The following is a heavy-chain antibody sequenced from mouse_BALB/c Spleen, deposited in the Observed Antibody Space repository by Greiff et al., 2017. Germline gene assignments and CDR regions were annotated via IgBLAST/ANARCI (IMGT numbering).Heavy chain of an antibody. Sequence: LVESGAELVRPGASVKLSCKALGYTFPDYEMHWVKQKPVHGLEWIGAIHPGSGGTAYNQKFKGKATLTADKSSSTAYMELSSLTSEDSAVYYCTRGAYYGNYVLAYWGQGTLVTVSA. V-gene: IGHV1-15*01. CDR3: TRGAYYGNYVLAY. CDR1: GYTFPDYE. D-gene: IGHD2-10*01. J-gene: IGHJ3*01. CDR2: IHPGSGGT.